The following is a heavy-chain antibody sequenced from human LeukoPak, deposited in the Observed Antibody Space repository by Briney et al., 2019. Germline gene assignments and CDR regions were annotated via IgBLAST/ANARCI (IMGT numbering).Heavy chain of an antibody. CDR3: ATDFYDST. Sequence: GGSLRLSCATSGFTFSNAWMNWVRQAPGKGLEWVGRVRSNSDGWTIDYAAPVKGRFTLSRDDSKTTLYLQMNSLQTEDTAVYYCATDFYDSTWGQGTLVTVSS. J-gene: IGHJ5*02. D-gene: IGHD3-22*01. CDR2: VRSNSDGWTI. V-gene: IGHV3-15*07. CDR1: GFTFSNAW.